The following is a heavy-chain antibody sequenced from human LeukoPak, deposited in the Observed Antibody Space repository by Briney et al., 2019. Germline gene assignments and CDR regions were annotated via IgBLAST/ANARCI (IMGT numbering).Heavy chain of an antibody. CDR1: GYTFTSYY. CDR2: INPSGGST. D-gene: IGHD1-26*01. V-gene: IGHV1-46*01. Sequence: ASVTVSCKASGYTFTSYYMHWVRQAPGQGLEWMGIINPSGGSTSYAQKFQGRVTMTGDTSTSTVYMELSSLRSEDTAVYYCASNTVGATTRGAFDIWGQGTMVTVSS. CDR3: ASNTVGATTRGAFDI. J-gene: IGHJ3*02.